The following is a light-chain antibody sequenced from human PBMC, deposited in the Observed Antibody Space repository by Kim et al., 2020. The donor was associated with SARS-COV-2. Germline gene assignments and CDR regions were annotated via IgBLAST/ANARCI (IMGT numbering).Light chain of an antibody. J-gene: IGKJ2*01. Sequence: SPGEGATATRSASHSVSSSYLAWYQQKTGQAPRLLIYGASSRATGITDRFSGSGSGTDFTLTIISLEAEDFAVYYCQQYGSSRYTFGQGTKVDIK. CDR3: QQYGSSRYT. CDR1: HSVSSSY. CDR2: GAS. V-gene: IGKV3-20*01.